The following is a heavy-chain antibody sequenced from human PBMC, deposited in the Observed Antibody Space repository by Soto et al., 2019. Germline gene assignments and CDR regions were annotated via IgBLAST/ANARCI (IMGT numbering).Heavy chain of an antibody. D-gene: IGHD2-2*02. V-gene: IGHV3-23*01. J-gene: IGHJ6*02. CDR3: AKGTYCSSTSCYTLLGLDV. CDR1: GFTFSSYA. CDR2: ISGSGGST. Sequence: GGSLRLSCAASGFTFSSYAMSWVRQAPGKGLEWVSAISGSGGSTYYADSVKGRFTISRDNSKNTLYLQMNSLRAEDTAVYYCAKGTYCSSTSCYTLLGLDVWGQGTTVTVS.